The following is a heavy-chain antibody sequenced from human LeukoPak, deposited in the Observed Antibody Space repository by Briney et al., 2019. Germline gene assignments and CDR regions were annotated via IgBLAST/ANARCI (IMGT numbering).Heavy chain of an antibody. CDR2: ISAYNGNT. J-gene: IGHJ4*02. CDR1: GYTFTSYG. D-gene: IGHD1-26*01. CDR3: ARTDLIVGATDY. V-gene: IGHV1-18*01. Sequence: ASVKVSCKASGYTFTSYGISWVRQAPGQGPEWMGWISAYNGNTNYAQKLQGRVTMTTDTSTSTAYMELRSLRSDDRAVYYCARTDLIVGATDYWGQGTLVTVSS.